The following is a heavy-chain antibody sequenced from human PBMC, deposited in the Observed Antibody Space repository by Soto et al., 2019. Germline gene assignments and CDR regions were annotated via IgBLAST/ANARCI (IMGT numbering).Heavy chain of an antibody. J-gene: IGHJ4*02. Sequence: GGSLRLSCAASGFTFSSYWMSWVRQAPGKGLEWVANIKQGGSEKYYVDSVKGRFTISRDNAKNSLYLQMNSLRAEDTAVYYCARTPYYYDSSGYYYIAFDYWGQGTLVTVS. CDR1: GFTFSSYW. CDR2: IKQGGSEK. V-gene: IGHV3-7*04. CDR3: ARTPYYYDSSGYYYIAFDY. D-gene: IGHD3-22*01.